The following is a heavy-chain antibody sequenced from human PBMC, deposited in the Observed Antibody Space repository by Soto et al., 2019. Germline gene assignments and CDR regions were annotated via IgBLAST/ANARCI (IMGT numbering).Heavy chain of an antibody. Sequence: SVKVSCKASGFTFTSSAMQWVRQARGQRLEWIGWIVVGSGNTNYAQKFQERVTITRDMSTSTAYMELSSLRSEDTAVYYCASLYCSSTSCYLDPWGQGTLVTVSS. D-gene: IGHD2-2*01. V-gene: IGHV1-58*02. CDR1: GFTFTSSA. J-gene: IGHJ5*02. CDR2: IVVGSGNT. CDR3: ASLYCSSTSCYLDP.